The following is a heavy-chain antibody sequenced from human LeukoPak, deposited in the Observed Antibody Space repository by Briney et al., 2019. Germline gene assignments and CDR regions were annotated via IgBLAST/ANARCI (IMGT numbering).Heavy chain of an antibody. CDR2: NYSGGST. CDR1: GFTVSINY. V-gene: IGHV3-53*01. Sequence: GGSLRLSCAASGFTVSINYMSWVRQAPGKGLEWVSVNYSGGSTYYADSVKGRFTISRDNSKNTLYLQMNSLRAEDTAVYYCAREKPQYYYDSSSSYFDYWGQGTLVTVSS. CDR3: AREKPQYYYDSSSSYFDY. J-gene: IGHJ4*02. D-gene: IGHD3-22*01.